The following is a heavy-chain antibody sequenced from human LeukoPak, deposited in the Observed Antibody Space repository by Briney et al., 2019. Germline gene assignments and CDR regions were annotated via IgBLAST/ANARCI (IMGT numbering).Heavy chain of an antibody. CDR2: IKHDGSEK. Sequence: GGSLRLSCAASGFTFGSYAMSWVRQAPGKGLEFVANIKHDGSEKSYVDSVKGRFTISRDNAKNSLYLQMDSPRAEDTAVYYCARVPTSGYWGQGTLVTVSS. V-gene: IGHV3-7*01. CDR3: ARVPTSGY. CDR1: GFTFGSYA. D-gene: IGHD3-10*01. J-gene: IGHJ4*02.